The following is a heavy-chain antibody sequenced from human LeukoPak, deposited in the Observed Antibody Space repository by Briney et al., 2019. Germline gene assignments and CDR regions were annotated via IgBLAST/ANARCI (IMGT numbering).Heavy chain of an antibody. J-gene: IGHJ5*02. V-gene: IGHV4-61*01. D-gene: IGHD4-23*01. CDR3: ARHRSDTGGKKGVNWFDP. CDR2: IYFGGTT. Sequence: SETLSLTCTVSGGSIISGHYYWAWIRQPPGKGLEWLGNIYFGGTTDYNSSLKSRLTISVDTFKNQLSLNLQSVTAADTATYYCARHRSDTGGKKGVNWFDPWGQGTLVTVSS. CDR1: GGSIISGHYY.